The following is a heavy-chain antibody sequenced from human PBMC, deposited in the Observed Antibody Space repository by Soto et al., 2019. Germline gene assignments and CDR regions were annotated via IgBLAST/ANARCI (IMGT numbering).Heavy chain of an antibody. J-gene: IGHJ4*02. CDR3: ARVRCSGGSCYSDY. Sequence: SETLSLTCAVYGGSFSGYYWSWIRQPPGKGLEWIGEINHSGSTNYNPSLKSRVTISVDTSKNQFSLKLSSVTAADTAVYYCARVRCSGGSCYSDYWGQGALVTVSS. CDR1: GGSFSGYY. D-gene: IGHD2-15*01. CDR2: INHSGST. V-gene: IGHV4-34*01.